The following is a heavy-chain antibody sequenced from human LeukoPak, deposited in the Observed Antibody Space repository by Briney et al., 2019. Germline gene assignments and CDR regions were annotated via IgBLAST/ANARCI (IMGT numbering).Heavy chain of an antibody. CDR2: ISSAGSYI. Sequence: AGSLRLSCAASGFTFSRYSMNWVRQAPGKGLEWVSSISSAGSYIHYADSVEGRFTISRDNTKNSLYLQMDSLAAEDTAIYYCECPPGAYNSDPWGQRTLVIVSS. CDR3: ECPPGAYNSDP. J-gene: IGHJ5*02. CDR1: GFTFSRYS. V-gene: IGHV3-21*06. D-gene: IGHD1-1*01.